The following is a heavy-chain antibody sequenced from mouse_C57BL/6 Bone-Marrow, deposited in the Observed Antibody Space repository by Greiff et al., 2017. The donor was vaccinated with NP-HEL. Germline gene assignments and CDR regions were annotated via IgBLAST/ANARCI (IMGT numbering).Heavy chain of an antibody. J-gene: IGHJ2*01. Sequence: QVQLQQPGAELVKPGASVKLSCKASGYTFTSYLMHWVKQRPGRGLEWIGRIDPNSGGTKYNEKFKSKATLTVDKPSSTAYMQLNSLTSEESAVYCCARYYCGSSSFDYWGQGTTLTVSS. CDR3: ARYYCGSSSFDY. CDR1: GYTFTSYL. CDR2: IDPNSGGT. D-gene: IGHD1-1*01. V-gene: IGHV1-72*01.